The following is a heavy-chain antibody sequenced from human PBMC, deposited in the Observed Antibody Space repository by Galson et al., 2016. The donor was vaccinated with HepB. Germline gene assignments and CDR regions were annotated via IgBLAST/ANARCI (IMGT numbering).Heavy chain of an antibody. CDR3: ARGSSREQLGGDYFDY. D-gene: IGHD6-6*01. CDR1: GGSISSGGYY. Sequence: TLSLTCTVSGGSISSGGYYWSWIRQHPGKGLEWIGYIYYSGSTYYNPSLKSRVTISVDTSKNQFSLRLNSVTAADTALYYCARGSSREQLGGDYFDYWGQGTLVTVSS. J-gene: IGHJ4*02. CDR2: IYYSGST. V-gene: IGHV4-31*03.